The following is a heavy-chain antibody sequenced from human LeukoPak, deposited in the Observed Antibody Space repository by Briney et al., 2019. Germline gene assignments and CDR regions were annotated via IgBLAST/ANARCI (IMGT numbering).Heavy chain of an antibody. CDR2: MNPNRGKT. CDR1: VYSFTSYD. D-gene: IGHD3-16*01. V-gene: IGHV1-8*01. Sequence: GASVKVSCKASVYSFTSYDLYWVRQATAQGLEWMGWMNPNRGKTDYEQKFQGKVTMTRNTYISTGSMELSSLRSEDTAVYYCVEVGFGDAFDSWVQGTMLSVPS. J-gene: IGHJ3*02. CDR3: VEVGFGDAFDS.